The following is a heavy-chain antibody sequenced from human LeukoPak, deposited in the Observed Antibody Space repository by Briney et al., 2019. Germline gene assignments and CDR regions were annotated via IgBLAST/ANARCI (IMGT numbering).Heavy chain of an antibody. CDR1: SFSITRDYY. CDR2: IYHSGRT. V-gene: IGHV4-38-2*02. Sequence: SETLSLTCTVSSFSITRDYYWGWIRQPPRKGLEWIGSIYHSGRTYYNPSLKSRVTISVDTSKNQFSLNLSSVTAADTAVYYCARVNRASSGSGSLVIEIYYFDYWGQGTLVTVSS. CDR3: ARVNRASSGSGSLVIEIYYFDY. J-gene: IGHJ4*02. D-gene: IGHD3-10*01.